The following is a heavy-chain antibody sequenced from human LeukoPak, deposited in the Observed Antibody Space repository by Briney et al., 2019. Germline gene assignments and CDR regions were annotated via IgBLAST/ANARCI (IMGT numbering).Heavy chain of an antibody. J-gene: IGHJ4*02. CDR3: AKGYDYSNYLFDY. Sequence: GGSLRLSCAASGFTFSSSAMSWVRQVPGKGLEWVSGISASGGSTYYADSVRGRFTISRDNSKNTLYVQMNSLRDEDTAVYYCAKGYDYSNYLFDYWGQGTLVTVSS. CDR1: GFTFSSSA. V-gene: IGHV3-23*01. CDR2: ISASGGST. D-gene: IGHD4-11*01.